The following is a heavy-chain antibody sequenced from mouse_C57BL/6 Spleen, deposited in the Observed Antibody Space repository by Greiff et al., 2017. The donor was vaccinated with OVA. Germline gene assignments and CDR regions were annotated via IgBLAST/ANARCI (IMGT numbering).Heavy chain of an antibody. CDR3: ARRIYDCPSYAMDY. D-gene: IGHD2-3*01. CDR2: INPGSGGT. V-gene: IGHV1-54*01. J-gene: IGHJ4*01. CDR1: GYAFTNYL. Sequence: QVQLQQSGAELVRPGTSVKVSCKASGYAFTNYLIEWVKQRPGQGLEWIGVINPGSGGTNYNEKFKGKATLTADKSSSTAYMQLSSLTSEDSAVYFCARRIYDCPSYAMDYWGQGTSVTVSS.